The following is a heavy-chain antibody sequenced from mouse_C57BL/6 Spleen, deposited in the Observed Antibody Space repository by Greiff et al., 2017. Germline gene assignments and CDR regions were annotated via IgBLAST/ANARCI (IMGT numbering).Heavy chain of an antibody. J-gene: IGHJ1*03. Sequence: QVQLQQPGAELVRPGSSVKLSCKASGYTFTSYWMHWVKQRPIKGLEWIGNIDPSDSETHYNQKFKDKATLTVDKSSSTAYMQLSSLTSEDSAVYYCARSTTVVATDWYFDVWGTGTTVTVSS. CDR1: GYTFTSYW. CDR2: IDPSDSET. D-gene: IGHD1-1*01. V-gene: IGHV1-52*01. CDR3: ARSTTVVATDWYFDV.